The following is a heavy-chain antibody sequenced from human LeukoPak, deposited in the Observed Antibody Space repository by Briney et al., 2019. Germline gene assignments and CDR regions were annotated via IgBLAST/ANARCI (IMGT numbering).Heavy chain of an antibody. Sequence: SETPSLTCTVSGGSISSYYWSWIRQSPGKGLEWIGNSFYSGSPNYNPSLKSRVTESFDTSKNQFSLKLSSVTAADTAVYYCARVGQTVAAGTYDYRGQGTLVTVSS. CDR3: ARVGQTVAAGTYDY. J-gene: IGHJ4*02. CDR1: GGSISSYY. D-gene: IGHD6-13*01. CDR2: SFYSGSP. V-gene: IGHV4-59*08.